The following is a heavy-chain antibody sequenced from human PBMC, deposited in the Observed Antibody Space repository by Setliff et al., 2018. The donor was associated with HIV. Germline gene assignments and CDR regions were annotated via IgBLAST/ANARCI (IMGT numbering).Heavy chain of an antibody. V-gene: IGHV3-7*03. J-gene: IGHJ4*02. CDR2: INPDGNER. CDR3: ARVRTSTGAQY. D-gene: IGHD1-1*01. CDR1: GLDIGDYW. Sequence: PGGSLRLSCVASGLDIGDYWMTWVRQAPGKGLEWVANINPDGNERYYMESVQGRFTISRDNIQNSLLLQMNSLTADDAAVYYCARVRTSTGAQYWGQGTLVTVS.